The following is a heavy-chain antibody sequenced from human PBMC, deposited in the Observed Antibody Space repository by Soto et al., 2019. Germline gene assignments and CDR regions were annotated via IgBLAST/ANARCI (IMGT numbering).Heavy chain of an antibody. CDR3: AKYRRTEAEGFTLDY. V-gene: IGHV4-59*01. CDR1: GDTINNSY. Sequence: SETLSLTCAVSGDTINNSYWSWIRQPPGKRLEWIGNIFYTGTTTYNPSLERRVTMSVDTSKSQFSLKLNSVDAADTAVYYCAKYRRTEAEGFTLDYWGRGILVTVSS. J-gene: IGHJ4*02. D-gene: IGHD2-2*01. CDR2: IFYTGTT.